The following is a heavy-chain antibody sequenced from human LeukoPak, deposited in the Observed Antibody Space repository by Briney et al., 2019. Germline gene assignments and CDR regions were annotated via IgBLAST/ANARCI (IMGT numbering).Heavy chain of an antibody. CDR2: IIDSGNSI. J-gene: IGHJ6*02. V-gene: IGHV3-23*01. D-gene: IGHD3-3*01. Sequence: GGSLRLSCAASGFTFSNFWMHWVRQAPGKGLEWVSTIIDSGNSIYYADSAEGRFTISRDNSKNTLYLQMNSLRAEDTAVYYCAKGKLRFLEWSVGGMDVWGQGTTVTVSS. CDR3: AKGKLRFLEWSVGGMDV. CDR1: GFTFSNFW.